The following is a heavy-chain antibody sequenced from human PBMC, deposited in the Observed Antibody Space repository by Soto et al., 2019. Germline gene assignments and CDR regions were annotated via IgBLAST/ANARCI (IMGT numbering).Heavy chain of an antibody. CDR1: GFTFSAFS. J-gene: IGHJ6*03. CDR2: INEDSTYI. CDR3: VRDVGRYFRAGYMDG. Sequence: EVRLVESGGGLVKPGGSLRLSCAASGFTFSAFSMNWVRQAPGKGLAWLSSINEDSTYIYYGDSLRGRSTSSRDNAKDSLYLQIDSLRAEDTAVYYCVRDVGRYFRAGYMDGWGDGATVIVS. D-gene: IGHD3-10*02. V-gene: IGHV3-21*01.